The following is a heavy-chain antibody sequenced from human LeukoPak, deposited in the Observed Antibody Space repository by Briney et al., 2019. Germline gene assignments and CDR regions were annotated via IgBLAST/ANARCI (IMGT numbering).Heavy chain of an antibody. CDR2: IYTSGST. Sequence: PSETLSLTCTVSGGSISSYYWSWIRQPAGKGLEWIGRIYTSGSTNYNPSLKSRVTMSVDTSKNQFPLKLSSVTAADTAVYYCARVALWFGELTHYFDYWGQGTLVTVSS. J-gene: IGHJ4*02. CDR3: ARVALWFGELTHYFDY. D-gene: IGHD3-10*01. CDR1: GGSISSYY. V-gene: IGHV4-4*07.